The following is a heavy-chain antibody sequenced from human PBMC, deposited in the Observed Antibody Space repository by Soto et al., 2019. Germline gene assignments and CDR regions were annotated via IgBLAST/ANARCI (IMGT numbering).Heavy chain of an antibody. CDR1: GFTFSSYW. Sequence: EVQLVESGGGLVQPGGPLRLSCAASGFTFSSYWMHWVRQAPGKGLVWVSRINTDESSTSYADSVKGRFTISRDNAKNTLYLQMNSLRAEDTAVYYCARRNTVVPFDYWGQGTLVTVSS. D-gene: IGHD2-15*01. CDR2: INTDESST. J-gene: IGHJ4*02. V-gene: IGHV3-74*01. CDR3: ARRNTVVPFDY.